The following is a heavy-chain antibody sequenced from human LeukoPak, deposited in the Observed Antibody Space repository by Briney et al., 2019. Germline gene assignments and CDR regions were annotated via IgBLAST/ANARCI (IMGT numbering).Heavy chain of an antibody. D-gene: IGHD5-18*01. V-gene: IGHV3-30*18. CDR2: ISYDGSEI. CDR1: GFTFSSYV. J-gene: IGHJ4*02. Sequence: PGGSLRLSCAASGFTFSSYVMHWVRQAPGKGPEWVASISYDGSEIYYGDSVRGRFTISRDSSKNTLYLQMNSLRVEDTAVYSCAKDREGRGYNYGSYFDSWGQGTLVTVSS. CDR3: AKDREGRGYNYGSYFDS.